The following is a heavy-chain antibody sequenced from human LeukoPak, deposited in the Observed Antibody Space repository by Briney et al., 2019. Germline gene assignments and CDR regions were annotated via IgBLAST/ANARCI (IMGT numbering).Heavy chain of an antibody. Sequence: GGSLRLSCAASGFTFSDYILDWVRQAPGKGLEWVGRIRRGSNGYTTEYAASVKGRFIISRDDSKSSLYLTMNSLKTEDTAVYHCARDGGDAIYSAFDIWGQGTMVTVSS. CDR3: ARDGGDAIYSAFDI. CDR2: IRRGSNGYTT. D-gene: IGHD3-16*01. CDR1: GFTFSDYI. J-gene: IGHJ3*02. V-gene: IGHV3-72*01.